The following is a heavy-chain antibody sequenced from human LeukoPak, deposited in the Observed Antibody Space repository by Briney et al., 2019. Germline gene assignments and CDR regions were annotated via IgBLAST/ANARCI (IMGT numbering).Heavy chain of an antibody. Sequence: ASVKVSCKASGYTFANYGIRWVRQAPGQGLEWVGWISAYNGNTNSAQKLQGRVTMTTDTSTSTAYMELRSLRSDDTAVYYCARGPYGSGSYYKFDYWGQGTLVTVSS. CDR1: GYTFANYG. CDR3: ARGPYGSGSYYKFDY. CDR2: ISAYNGNT. J-gene: IGHJ4*02. D-gene: IGHD3-10*01. V-gene: IGHV1-18*01.